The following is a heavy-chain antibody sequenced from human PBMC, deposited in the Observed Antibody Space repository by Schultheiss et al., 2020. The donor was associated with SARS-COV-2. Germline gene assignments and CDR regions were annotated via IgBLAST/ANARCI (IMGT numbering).Heavy chain of an antibody. CDR2: ISSNGGST. CDR3: ARLLDYGDFSDY. CDR1: EFSFNSYG. J-gene: IGHJ4*02. D-gene: IGHD4-17*01. V-gene: IGHV3-64D*06. Sequence: GGSLRLSCVASEFSFNSYGMHWVRQAPGKGLEYVSAISSNGGSTYYADSVKGRFTISRDNSKNTLYLQMSSLRAEDTAVYYCARLLDYGDFSDYWGQGALVTVAS.